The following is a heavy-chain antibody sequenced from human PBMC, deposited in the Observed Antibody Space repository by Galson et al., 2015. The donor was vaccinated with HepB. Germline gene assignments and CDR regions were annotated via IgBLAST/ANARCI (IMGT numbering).Heavy chain of an antibody. V-gene: IGHV3-53*01. Sequence: SLRLSCAASGFTVSNNYMSWVRQAPGKGLEWVSVICSGGSTYFADSVKGRFTISRDNSKNTLYLQMNSLRAEDTAVYYCARAIHGSVGMRFDPWGQGTLVTVSS. J-gene: IGHJ5*02. D-gene: IGHD5/OR15-5a*01. CDR2: ICSGGST. CDR1: GFTVSNNY. CDR3: ARAIHGSVGMRFDP.